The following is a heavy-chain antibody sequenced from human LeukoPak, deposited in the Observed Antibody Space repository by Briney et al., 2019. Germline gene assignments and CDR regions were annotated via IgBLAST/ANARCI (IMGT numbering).Heavy chain of an antibody. J-gene: IGHJ4*02. CDR3: ARDGVYYYGSGSPFDY. CDR2: IKQDGSEK. V-gene: IGHV3-7*01. CDR1: GFTFSSYW. Sequence: GGSLRLSCAASGFTFSSYWMSWVRQAPGKGLEWVANIKQDGSEKYYVDSVKGRFTISRDNAKNSLYLQMNSLRAEDTAVYYCARDGVYYYGSGSPFDYWGQGTLVTVSS. D-gene: IGHD3-10*01.